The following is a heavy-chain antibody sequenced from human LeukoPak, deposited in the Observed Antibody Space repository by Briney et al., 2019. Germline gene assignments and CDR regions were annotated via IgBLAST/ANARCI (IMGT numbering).Heavy chain of an antibody. D-gene: IGHD3-3*01. CDR3: ARGSYDFWSGYRSFDY. CDR2: INPNSGGT. CDR1: GYTLTGYY. V-gene: IGHV1-2*02. Sequence: ASVKVSCKASGYTLTGYYMHWVRQAPGQGLEWMGWINPNSGGTNYAQKFQGRVTMTRDTSISTAYMELSRLRSDDTAVYYCARGSYDFWSGYRSFDYWGQGTLVTVSS. J-gene: IGHJ4*02.